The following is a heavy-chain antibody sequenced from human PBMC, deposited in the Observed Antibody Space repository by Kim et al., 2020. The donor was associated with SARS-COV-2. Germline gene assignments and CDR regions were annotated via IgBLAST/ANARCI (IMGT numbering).Heavy chain of an antibody. Sequence: GGSLRLSCAASGFTFSSYAMSWVRQAPGKGLEWVSAISGSGGSTYYADSVKGRFTISRDNSKNTLYLQMNSLRAEDTAVYYCAKDRGLAAAGPNWFDPWGQGTLVTVSS. CDR2: ISGSGGST. CDR3: AKDRGLAAAGPNWFDP. CDR1: GFTFSSYA. D-gene: IGHD6-13*01. V-gene: IGHV3-23*01. J-gene: IGHJ5*02.